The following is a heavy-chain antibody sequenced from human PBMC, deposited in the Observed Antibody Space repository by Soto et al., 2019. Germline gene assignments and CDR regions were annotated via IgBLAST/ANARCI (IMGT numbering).Heavy chain of an antibody. V-gene: IGHV3-74*01. Sequence: EVQLVESGGGLVQPGGSLRLSCAASGFSFNSYWIHWVRQAPGKGLVWVSRIKTDGSSTDYADSVKGRFTISRDNAKNTLYLQMNSLSAEDTAVYYCAKREGNTYGLFHWGQGTLVTVSS. CDR2: IKTDGSST. CDR3: AKREGNTYGLFH. J-gene: IGHJ4*02. CDR1: GFSFNSYW. D-gene: IGHD5-18*01.